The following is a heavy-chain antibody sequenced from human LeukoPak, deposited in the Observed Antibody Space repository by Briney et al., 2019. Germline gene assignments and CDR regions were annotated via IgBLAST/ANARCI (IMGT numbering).Heavy chain of an antibody. Sequence: SETLSLTCTVSGGSISSGSYYWSWIRQPAGKGPEWIGRIYTSGSTNYNPSLKSRVTISVDTSKNQFSLKLSSVTAADTAVYYCARERYLGSTSCYTRVHYFDYWGQGTLVTVSS. V-gene: IGHV4-61*02. CDR2: IYTSGST. CDR1: GGSISSGSYY. D-gene: IGHD2-2*02. J-gene: IGHJ4*02. CDR3: ARERYLGSTSCYTRVHYFDY.